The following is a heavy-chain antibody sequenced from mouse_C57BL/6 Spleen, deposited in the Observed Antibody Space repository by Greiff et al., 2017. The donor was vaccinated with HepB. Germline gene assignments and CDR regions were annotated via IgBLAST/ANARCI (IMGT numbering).Heavy chain of an antibody. D-gene: IGHD1-1*01. CDR1: GFTFSSYA. V-gene: IGHV5-4*01. CDR3: ARGDYGSRFYY. CDR2: ISDGGSYT. J-gene: IGHJ2*01. Sequence: EVQLVESGGGLVKPGGSLKLSCAASGFTFSSYAMSWVRQTPEKRLEWVATISDGGSYTYYPDNVKGRFTISRDNAKNNLYLQMSHLKSEDTAIYYYARGDYGSRFYYWGQGTTLTVSS.